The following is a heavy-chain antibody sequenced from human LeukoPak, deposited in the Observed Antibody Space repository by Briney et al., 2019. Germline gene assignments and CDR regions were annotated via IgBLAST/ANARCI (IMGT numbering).Heavy chain of an antibody. CDR2: ISAYNGNT. CDR1: GYTFTSYG. J-gene: IGHJ4*02. D-gene: IGHD3-22*01. Sequence: ASVKVSCKASGYTFTSYGISWVRQAPGQGLEWMGWISAYNGNTNYAQKLQGRVTMTTDTSTSTAYMELRSLRSDVTAVYYCARDPTLFYYDSSGYPFDYWGQGTLVTVSS. CDR3: ARDPTLFYYDSSGYPFDY. V-gene: IGHV1-18*01.